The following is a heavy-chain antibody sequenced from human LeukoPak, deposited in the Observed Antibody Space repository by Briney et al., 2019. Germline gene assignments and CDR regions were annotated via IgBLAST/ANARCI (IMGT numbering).Heavy chain of an antibody. V-gene: IGHV4-31*03. J-gene: IGHJ6*03. Sequence: SQTLSLTCTVSGGSISRGGYYWSWIRQHPGKGLEWIGYIYYSGSTYYNPSLKSRVTISVDTSKNQFSLKLSSVTAADTAVYYCARVGGPTVVTARYMDVWGKGTTVTVSS. CDR1: GGSISRGGYY. D-gene: IGHD4-23*01. CDR3: ARVGGPTVVTARYMDV. CDR2: IYYSGST.